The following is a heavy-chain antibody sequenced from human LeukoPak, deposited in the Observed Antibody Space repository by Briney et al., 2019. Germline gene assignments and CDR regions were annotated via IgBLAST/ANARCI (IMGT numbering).Heavy chain of an antibody. CDR2: IRSKAYGGTT. CDR3: TRALVVPAAYTSTPYYMDV. Sequence: PGGSLRLSCTASGFTFGDYAMSWVRQAPGKGLEWVGFIRSKAYGGTTEYAASVKGRFTISRDDSKSIAYLQMNSLKTEDTAVYYCTRALVVPAAYTSTPYYMDVWGKGTTVTVSS. CDR1: GFTFGDYA. V-gene: IGHV3-49*04. J-gene: IGHJ6*03. D-gene: IGHD2-2*01.